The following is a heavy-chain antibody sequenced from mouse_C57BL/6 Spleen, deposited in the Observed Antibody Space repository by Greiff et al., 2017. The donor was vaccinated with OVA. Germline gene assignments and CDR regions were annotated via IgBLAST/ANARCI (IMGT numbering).Heavy chain of an antibody. CDR2: INPNYGTT. V-gene: IGHV1-39*01. CDR1: GYSFTDYN. Sequence: EVQLQQSGPELVKPGASVKISCKASGYSFTDYNMNWVKQSNGKSLEWIGVINPNYGTTSYNQKFKGKATLTVDQSSSTAYMQLNSLTSEDSAVYYCARGKITTVVAYYYAMDYWGQGTSVTVSS. CDR3: ARGKITTVVAYYYAMDY. J-gene: IGHJ4*01. D-gene: IGHD1-1*01.